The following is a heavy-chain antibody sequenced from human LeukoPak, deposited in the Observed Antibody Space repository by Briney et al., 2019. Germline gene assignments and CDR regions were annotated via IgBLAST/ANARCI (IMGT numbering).Heavy chain of an antibody. CDR1: GGSISSSSYY. D-gene: IGHD3-22*01. Sequence: SETLSLTCTVSGGSISSSSYYWGWIRQPPGKGLEWIGSIYYSGSTYYNPSLKSRVTISVDTSKNQFSLKLSSVTAADTAVYYCARRTPHYYDSSGSLDYWGQGTLVTVSS. CDR3: ARRTPHYYDSSGSLDY. V-gene: IGHV4-39*01. CDR2: IYYSGST. J-gene: IGHJ4*02.